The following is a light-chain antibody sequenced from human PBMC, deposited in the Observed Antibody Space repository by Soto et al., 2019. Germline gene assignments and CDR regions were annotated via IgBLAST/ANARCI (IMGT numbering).Light chain of an antibody. CDR2: EVS. J-gene: IGLJ1*01. Sequence: VLTQPASVSGSPGQSITISCTGTSSDVGGYIYVSWYQQHPGKAPKLMIYEVSSRPSGVSNRFSGSKSGNTASLTISGLQAEDEADYYCSSYTSSTTYVFGTGTKVTVL. CDR1: SSDVGGYIY. V-gene: IGLV2-14*01. CDR3: SSYTSSTTYV.